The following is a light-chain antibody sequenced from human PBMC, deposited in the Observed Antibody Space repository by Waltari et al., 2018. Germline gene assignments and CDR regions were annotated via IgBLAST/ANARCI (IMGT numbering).Light chain of an antibody. CDR1: QSLTVNY. V-gene: IGKV3-20*01. Sequence: EIVLTHSPDILSLSPGDTAPLSCRASQSLTVNYLAWYQQKPGQAPRLLIYAASSRATGVPDRCSGSGSGAHFTLAISRLEPEDFAVYYCQQLESAPRTFGQGTKVEIK. CDR2: AAS. J-gene: IGKJ1*01. CDR3: QQLESAPRT.